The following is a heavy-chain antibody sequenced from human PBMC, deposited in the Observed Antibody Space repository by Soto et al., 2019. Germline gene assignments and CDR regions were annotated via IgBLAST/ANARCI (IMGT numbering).Heavy chain of an antibody. V-gene: IGHV4-59*01. CDR3: ARYRREAVAGYTLDN. CDR2: VYNSGST. CDR1: GGSISSNY. Sequence: PSETLSLTCTVSGGSISSNYWTGIRQPPGKGLEWIGYVYNSGSTNYKPSLKSRVTISEDTSKSQFSMKVNSMTAADTAVYYCARYRREAVAGYTLDNWGQGILVTVSS. D-gene: IGHD6-13*01. J-gene: IGHJ4*02.